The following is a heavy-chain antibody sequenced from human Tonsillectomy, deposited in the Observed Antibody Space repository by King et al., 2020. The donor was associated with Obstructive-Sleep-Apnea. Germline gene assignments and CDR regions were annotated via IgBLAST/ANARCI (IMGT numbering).Heavy chain of an antibody. Sequence: HVQLQESGPGLVKPSETLSLTCSVSGFSISSGFYWGWVRQPPGKGLEWIANIYHSGTTYYNPSLKSRVTISVDTSKNHISLTMPSMTAADTAVYYCARALTTVAWFDPWGQGSLVIVSS. V-gene: IGHV4-38-2*02. CDR3: ARALTTVAWFDP. CDR2: IYHSGTT. J-gene: IGHJ5*02. CDR1: GFSISSGFY. D-gene: IGHD4-11*01.